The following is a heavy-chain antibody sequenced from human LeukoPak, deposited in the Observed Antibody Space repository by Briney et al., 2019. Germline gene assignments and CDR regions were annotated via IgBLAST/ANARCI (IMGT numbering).Heavy chain of an antibody. CDR3: ARGRIVVVPAAMRYFDY. CDR2: ISHSGST. D-gene: IGHD2-2*01. Sequence: SETLSLTCAVYGGSFSGYYWSWIRQPPGKGLEWIGEISHSGSTNYNPSLKSRVTISVDTSKNQFSLKLSSVTAADTAVYYCARGRIVVVPAAMRYFDYWGQGTLVTVSS. J-gene: IGHJ4*02. CDR1: GGSFSGYY. V-gene: IGHV4-34*01.